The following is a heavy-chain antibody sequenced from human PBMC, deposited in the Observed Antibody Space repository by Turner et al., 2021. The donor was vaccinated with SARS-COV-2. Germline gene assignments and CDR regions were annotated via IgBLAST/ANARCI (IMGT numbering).Heavy chain of an antibody. V-gene: IGHV1-69*01. CDR3: ARVGVGGSSWPKDFDY. J-gene: IGHJ4*02. Sequence: QVQLVQSGAEVKKPGSSVKVSCKASGGTFSTYAITWVRQAPGQGLEWMGGSIPIFGTANYAQKFQGRVTITADESTSTAYMELSSRRSEDTAVYYCARVGVGGSSWPKDFDYWGQGTLVTVSS. CDR1: GGTFSTYA. D-gene: IGHD6-13*01. CDR2: SIPIFGTA.